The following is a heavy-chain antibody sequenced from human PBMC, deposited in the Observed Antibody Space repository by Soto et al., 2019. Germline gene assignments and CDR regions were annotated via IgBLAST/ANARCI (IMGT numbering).Heavy chain of an antibody. D-gene: IGHD6-13*01. Sequence: GGSLRLSCAASGFTFSSYAMHWVRQAPGKGLEWVSYISSSGSTIYYADSVKGRFTISRDNAKNSLYLQMNSLRAEDTAVYYCASLSAASSFDYWGQGTLVTVSS. J-gene: IGHJ4*02. V-gene: IGHV3-48*04. CDR1: GFTFSSYA. CDR2: ISSSGSTI. CDR3: ASLSAASSFDY.